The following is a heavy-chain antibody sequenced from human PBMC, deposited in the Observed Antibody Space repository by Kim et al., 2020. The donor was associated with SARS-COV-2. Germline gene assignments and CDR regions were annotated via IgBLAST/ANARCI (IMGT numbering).Heavy chain of an antibody. CDR3: ARGRSGSYYYGLDV. Sequence: GGSLRLSCAASGFTFSSYAMHWVRQAPGKGLEWVAVISYDGSNKYYADSVKGRFTISRDNSKNTLYLQMGTLRAEDTAVYYCARGRSGSYYYGLDVWGQGTTVTVSS. J-gene: IGHJ6*02. CDR1: GFTFSSYA. V-gene: IGHV3-30-3*01. D-gene: IGHD1-26*01. CDR2: ISYDGSNK.